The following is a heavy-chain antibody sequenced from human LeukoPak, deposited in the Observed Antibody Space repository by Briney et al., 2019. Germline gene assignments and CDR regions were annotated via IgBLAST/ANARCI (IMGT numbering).Heavy chain of an antibody. V-gene: IGHV4-31*03. CDR3: AKVSLRGHWFDP. CDR2: IYYSGST. Sequence: PSQTLSLTCTVSGGSISSGGYYWSWIRQHPGNGLEWLGYIYYSGSTYYNPSLKSRVTISVDTSKNQFSLKLSSVTAADTAVYYCAKVSLRGHWFDPWGQGTLVTVSS. CDR1: GGSISSGGYY. J-gene: IGHJ5*02.